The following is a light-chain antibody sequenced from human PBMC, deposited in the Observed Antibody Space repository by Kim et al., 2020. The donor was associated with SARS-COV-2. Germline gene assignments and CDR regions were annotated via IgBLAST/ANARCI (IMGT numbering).Light chain of an antibody. CDR1: QSVDSW. Sequence: DIQMTQSPSTLSAFVGNRVTITCRASQSVDSWSAWYQQQPGKAPKLLIYQASKLASGVPSRFSGSGSGTDFTLTISNLQPDDSAIYYCKQYETYWTFGPGTKVDIK. V-gene: IGKV1-5*03. CDR3: KQYETYWT. J-gene: IGKJ1*01. CDR2: QAS.